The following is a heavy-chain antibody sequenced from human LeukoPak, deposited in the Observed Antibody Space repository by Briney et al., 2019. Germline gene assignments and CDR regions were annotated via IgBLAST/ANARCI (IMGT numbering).Heavy chain of an antibody. CDR2: IYNSGST. CDR3: ARSTMVNTATGWFDP. J-gene: IGHJ5*02. Sequence: SETLSLTCTVSGDSISSYYWSRIRQPPGKGLEWIGYIYNSGSTNYNPSLKSRVTMSVDTSKNHMSLKPSSVTAADTAMYYCARSTMVNTATGWFDPWGQGTLVTVSS. D-gene: IGHD4/OR15-4a*01. V-gene: IGHV4-59*12. CDR1: GDSISSYY.